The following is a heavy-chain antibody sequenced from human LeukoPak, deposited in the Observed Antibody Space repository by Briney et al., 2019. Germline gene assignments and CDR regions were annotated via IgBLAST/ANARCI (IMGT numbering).Heavy chain of an antibody. D-gene: IGHD6-13*01. CDR2: ISYDGNYK. J-gene: IGHJ6*02. Sequence: GGSLRLSCAASGFSFSDYAMHWVRQAPGKGLEWVTLISYDGNYKLDADSVRGRFTISRDNSKNTLYLQMNSLRAEDTAVYYCAKVRYSSSYYYGMDVWGQGTTVTVSS. CDR3: AKVRYSSSYYYGMDV. CDR1: GFSFSDYA. V-gene: IGHV3-30-3*01.